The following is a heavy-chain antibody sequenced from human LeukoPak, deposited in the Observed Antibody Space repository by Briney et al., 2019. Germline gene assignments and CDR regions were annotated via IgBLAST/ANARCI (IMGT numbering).Heavy chain of an antibody. CDR3: AELGITMIGGV. Sequence: GGSLRLSCAASGFTFSDHYMSWIRQAPGKGLEWVSYISSSDNTIYYADSVKGRFTISRDNAKNSLYLQMNSLRAEDTAVYYCAELGITMIGGVWGKGTTVTISS. CDR1: GFTFSDHY. CDR2: ISSSDNTI. D-gene: IGHD3-10*02. J-gene: IGHJ6*04. V-gene: IGHV3-11*04.